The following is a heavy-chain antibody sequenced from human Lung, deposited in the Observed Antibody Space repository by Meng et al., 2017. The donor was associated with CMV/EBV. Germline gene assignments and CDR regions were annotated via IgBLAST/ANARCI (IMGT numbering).Heavy chain of an antibody. D-gene: IGHD2-8*01. CDR2: INSGGTTT. Sequence: GEARGGLVLPGESLRLSCVASGFSFSSYWMHWVRQSPGKGLVWVARINSGGTTTTYADSVKGRFTISRDNAKNTLYLQMNSLRGEDTAVYYCARDVMGWFDPWGQGALVTVSS. CDR3: ARDVMGWFDP. CDR1: GFSFSSYW. V-gene: IGHV3-74*01. J-gene: IGHJ5*02.